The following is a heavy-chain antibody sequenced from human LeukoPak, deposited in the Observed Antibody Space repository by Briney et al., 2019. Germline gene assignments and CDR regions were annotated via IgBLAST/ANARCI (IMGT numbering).Heavy chain of an antibody. J-gene: IGHJ4*02. Sequence: GGSLRLSCAASGFTFSNYVMSWVRQAPGKGLEWVSYINHNGEMIFYPDFVKGRFTIPRDNAKNSLYLQMNSLRDEDTAVYYCARDNDWAFHYWGQGTLVTVSS. V-gene: IGHV3-48*02. D-gene: IGHD3-9*01. CDR2: INHNGEMI. CDR3: ARDNDWAFHY. CDR1: GFTFSNYV.